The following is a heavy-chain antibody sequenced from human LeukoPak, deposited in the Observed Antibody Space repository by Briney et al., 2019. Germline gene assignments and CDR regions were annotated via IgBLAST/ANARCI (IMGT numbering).Heavy chain of an antibody. D-gene: IGHD5-18*01. CDR2: ITPIFGEA. V-gene: IGHV1-69*13. Sequence: VASVKVSCKVSGGTFSSYPISWVRQAPGQGLEWMGEITPIFGEAQNAEKFQGRVTITADEPTSTVYMELSSLRSEDTAVYYCVRGLNGRPCGYSYGFCYYYMDVWGKGTTVTVSS. J-gene: IGHJ6*03. CDR3: VRGLNGRPCGYSYGFCYYYMDV. CDR1: GGTFSSYP.